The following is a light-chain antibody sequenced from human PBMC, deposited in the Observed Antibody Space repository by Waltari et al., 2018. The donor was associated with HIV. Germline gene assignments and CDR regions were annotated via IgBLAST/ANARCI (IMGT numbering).Light chain of an antibody. J-gene: IGLJ1*01. CDR3: CSYTSSNTYD. CDR1: SGDAGGYNF. V-gene: IGLV2-14*03. CDR2: EVT. Sequence: QSALTQPASVSGSPGQSLTISCTGTSGDAGGYNFVPWYQQHPGKAPKLIIYEVTYRPSGVSDRFSGSKSGNTASLTISGLQAEDEADYYCCSYTSSNTYDFGTGTTVTVL.